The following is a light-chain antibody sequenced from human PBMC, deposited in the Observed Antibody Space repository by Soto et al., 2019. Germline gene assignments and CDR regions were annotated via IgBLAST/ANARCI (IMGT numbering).Light chain of an antibody. V-gene: IGKV3D-20*02. J-gene: IGKJ4*01. CDR1: QSVSSSY. Sequence: EIVLTQSPGTLSLSLGERATLSCRASQSVSSSYLAWYQQKPGQAPRLLIYGASSRATGIPARFSGSGSGTDFILTISSLEPEDFAVYYCQQRSNWLTFGGGTKVDIK. CDR3: QQRSNWLT. CDR2: GAS.